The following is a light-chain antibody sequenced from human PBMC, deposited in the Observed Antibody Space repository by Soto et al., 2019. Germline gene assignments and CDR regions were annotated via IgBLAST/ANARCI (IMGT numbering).Light chain of an antibody. V-gene: IGKV3-11*01. Sequence: EIVLTQSPATLSLSPGERATLSCRASQSVSKNLAWYQQKPGQAPRLLIYDATNRATGIPDRFSGSGSGTDFTLTISSLEPEDFAVYYCQQRGDWPLTFGGGTKVEIK. CDR3: QQRGDWPLT. CDR2: DAT. CDR1: QSVSKN. J-gene: IGKJ4*01.